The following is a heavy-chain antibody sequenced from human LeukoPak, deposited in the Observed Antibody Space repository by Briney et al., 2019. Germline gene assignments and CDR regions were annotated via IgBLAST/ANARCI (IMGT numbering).Heavy chain of an antibody. V-gene: IGHV4-39*01. CDR1: GGSISSSSYY. Sequence: PSETLSLTCTVSGGSISSSSYYWGWIRQPPGKGLEWIGSIYYSGSTYYNPSLKSRVTISVDTSKNQFSLKLSSVTAADTAVYYCARHDIAAAGKGFDYWGQGTLVTVSS. D-gene: IGHD6-13*01. CDR3: ARHDIAAAGKGFDY. CDR2: IYYSGST. J-gene: IGHJ4*02.